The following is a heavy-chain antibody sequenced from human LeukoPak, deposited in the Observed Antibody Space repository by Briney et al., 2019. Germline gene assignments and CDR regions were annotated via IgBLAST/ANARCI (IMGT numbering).Heavy chain of an antibody. CDR2: ISYDGSNK. Sequence: GGSLRLSCAASGFTFSSYGMHWVRQAPGKGLEWVAVISYDGSNKYYADSVKGRFTISRDNSKNTLYLQMNSLRAEDTAVYYCAKEFRSSDDYYDSSGPLDYWGQGTLVTVSS. V-gene: IGHV3-30*18. J-gene: IGHJ4*02. D-gene: IGHD3-22*01. CDR1: GFTFSSYG. CDR3: AKEFRSSDDYYDSSGPLDY.